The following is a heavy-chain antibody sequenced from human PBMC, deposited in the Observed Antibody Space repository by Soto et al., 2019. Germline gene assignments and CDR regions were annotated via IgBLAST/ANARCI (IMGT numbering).Heavy chain of an antibody. D-gene: IGHD6-19*01. CDR3: ARGEEDSSGWTNWFDP. V-gene: IGHV4-34*01. CDR1: GGSFSGYY. J-gene: IGHJ5*02. Sequence: SETLSLTCAVYGGSFSGYYWSWIRQPPGKGLEWIGEINHSGSTNYNPSLKSRVTISVDTSKNQFSLKLSSVTAADTAVYYCARGEEDSSGWTNWFDPWGQGTLVIVSS. CDR2: INHSGST.